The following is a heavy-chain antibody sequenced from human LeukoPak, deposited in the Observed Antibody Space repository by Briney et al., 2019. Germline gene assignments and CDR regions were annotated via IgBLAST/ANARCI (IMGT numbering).Heavy chain of an antibody. D-gene: IGHD3-3*01. J-gene: IGHJ5*02. Sequence: GASVKVSCKASGYTFTSYGISWVRQAPGQGLEWMGWISAYNGNTNYAQKLQGRVTMTTDTSTSTAYMELRSLRSDDTAVYYCARGGYDFWSADNWFDPWGQGTLVTVSS. CDR1: GYTFTSYG. V-gene: IGHV1-18*01. CDR2: ISAYNGNT. CDR3: ARGGYDFWSADNWFDP.